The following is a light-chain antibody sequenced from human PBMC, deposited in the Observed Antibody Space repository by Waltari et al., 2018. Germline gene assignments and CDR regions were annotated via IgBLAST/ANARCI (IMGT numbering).Light chain of an antibody. Sequence: AIRMTQSPSSFSASTGGRVTMTCRASQGINTYVAWYQQKPGKAPNLLIYAASTLQSGVPSRFSGSGSGTDFTLTISCLQSEDFATYYCQQYYNYPYTFGQGTKVEIK. J-gene: IGKJ2*01. CDR2: AAS. V-gene: IGKV1-8*01. CDR1: QGINTY. CDR3: QQYYNYPYT.